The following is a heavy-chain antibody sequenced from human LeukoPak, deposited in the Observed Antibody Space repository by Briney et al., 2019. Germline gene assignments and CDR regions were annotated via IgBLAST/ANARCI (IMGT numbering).Heavy chain of an antibody. V-gene: IGHV7-4-1*02. D-gene: IGHD2-8*01. CDR2: INTNTGNP. J-gene: IGHJ6*02. Sequence: ASVKVSCKASGYTFTSYAMNWVRQAPGQGLEWMGWINTNTGNPTYAQGFTGRFVFSLDTSVSTAYLQISSLKAEDTAVYYCARDAGNDPLLFYGMDVWGQGTTVTVSS. CDR1: GYTFTSYA. CDR3: ARDAGNDPLLFYGMDV.